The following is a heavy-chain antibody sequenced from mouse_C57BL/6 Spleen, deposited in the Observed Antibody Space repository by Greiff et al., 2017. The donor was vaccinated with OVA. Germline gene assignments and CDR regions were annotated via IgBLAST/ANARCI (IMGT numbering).Heavy chain of an antibody. Sequence: VKLVGSGPGLVAPSQSLSITCTVSGFSLPSYGVDWVRRSPGTGLWGRGVRWGVGRTNYNSALKTRLSISKDNSKSQVFLKMNSLQTDDTAMYYCASGEGLRRFAYWGQGTLVTVSA. J-gene: IGHJ3*01. V-gene: IGHV2-6*01. D-gene: IGHD2-4*01. CDR1: GFSLPSYG. CDR3: ASGEGLRRFAY. CDR2: RWGVGRT.